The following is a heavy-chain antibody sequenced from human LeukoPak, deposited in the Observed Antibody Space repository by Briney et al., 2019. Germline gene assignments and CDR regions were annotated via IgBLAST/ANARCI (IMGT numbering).Heavy chain of an antibody. CDR3: GRDMDV. J-gene: IGHJ6*02. CDR2: INQDGGEK. V-gene: IGHV3-7*04. Sequence: GGSLRLSCAASGFTFSTYWMSWVRQAPGKGLEWVANINQDGGEKHYVDSVRGRFTIPRDSAKNSLYLQMNSLRADDTAVYYCGRDMDVWGQGTTVTVSS. CDR1: GFTFSTYW.